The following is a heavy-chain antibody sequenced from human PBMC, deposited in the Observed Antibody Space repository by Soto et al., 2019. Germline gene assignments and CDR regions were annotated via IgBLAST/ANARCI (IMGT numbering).Heavy chain of an antibody. V-gene: IGHV2-5*02. J-gene: IGHJ4*02. CDR3: AHRHTFFASHQFDY. CDR2: IYWDDDK. D-gene: IGHD5-18*01. Sequence: QITLKESGPTLVKPTQTLTLTCTFSGFSLSTSGVGVGWIRQPPGKALEWLALIYWDDDKRYSPSLKSRLTLTKDTSKHQVVLTMTNMDPVDTATYYCAHRHTFFASHQFDYWGQGTLVTVSS. CDR1: GFSLSTSGVG.